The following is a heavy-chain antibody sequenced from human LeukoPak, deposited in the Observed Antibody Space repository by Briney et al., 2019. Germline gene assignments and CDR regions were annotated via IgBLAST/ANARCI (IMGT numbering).Heavy chain of an antibody. CDR1: GFTFSDYA. J-gene: IGHJ4*02. CDR2: ISGSGAGN. V-gene: IGHV3-23*01. Sequence: PGGSLRLSCSASGFTFSDYAMNWVRQAPGKGLEWVSAISGSGAGNSYADSVKGRFTISRDNSKNTLYLHMNSLRDEDTAIYYCTKDRDAYRIFDYWGQGTLVTVSS. CDR3: TKDRDAYRIFDY. D-gene: IGHD3-16*01.